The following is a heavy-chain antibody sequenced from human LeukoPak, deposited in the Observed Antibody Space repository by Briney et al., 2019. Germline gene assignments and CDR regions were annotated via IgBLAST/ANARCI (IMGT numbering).Heavy chain of an antibody. CDR1: GYTFAGYH. J-gene: IGHJ4*02. D-gene: IGHD6-13*01. Sequence: ASVKVSCKASGYTFAGYHMHWVRQAPGQGLECMGWINANSGDTKYAQKFQGRVTMTRDTSISTAYLELSSLRSDDTAVYYCARHEGIAAAGAAYWGQGTLVTVSS. V-gene: IGHV1-2*02. CDR2: INANSGDT. CDR3: ARHEGIAAAGAAY.